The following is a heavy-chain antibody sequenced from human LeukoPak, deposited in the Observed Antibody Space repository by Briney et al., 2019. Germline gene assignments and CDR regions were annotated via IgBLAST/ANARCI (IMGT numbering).Heavy chain of an antibody. CDR1: GYTLANYA. CDR3: VRARDYYTPPFDN. CDR2: ISAASGKT. Sequence: GASVKVSCKASGYTLANYAMHWVRQAPGQRLEWLGWISAASGKTEYSQDFQDRLTITSDTSASTAYMELNSLRSEDMAVYYCVRARDYYTPPFDNWGQGTLVTVSS. D-gene: IGHD3-3*01. V-gene: IGHV1-3*03. J-gene: IGHJ4*02.